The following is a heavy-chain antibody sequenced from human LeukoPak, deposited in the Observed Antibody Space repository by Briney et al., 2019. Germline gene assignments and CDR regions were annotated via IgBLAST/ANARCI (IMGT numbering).Heavy chain of an antibody. Sequence: SETLSLTCAVYGGSFSGYYWSWIRQPPGKGLEWIGEINHSGSTNYNPSLKSRVTISVDTSKNQFSLKLSSVTAADTAVYYCARGGRWVVAARLPYFDYWGQGTLVTVSS. CDR2: INHSGST. CDR3: ARGGRWVVAARLPYFDY. CDR1: GGSFSGYY. J-gene: IGHJ4*02. V-gene: IGHV4-34*01. D-gene: IGHD2-15*01.